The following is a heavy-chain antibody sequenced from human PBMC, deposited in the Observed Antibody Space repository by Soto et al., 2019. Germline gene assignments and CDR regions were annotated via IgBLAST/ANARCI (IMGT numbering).Heavy chain of an antibody. CDR2: IYPGDSDT. Sequence: GESLKISCKGSGYSFTSYWIGWVRQMPGKGLEWMGIIYPGDSDTRYSPSFQGQVTISADKSISTAYLQWSSLKASDTAMYYCARLDTYYYGSGSCSYFDYWGQGTLVTVSS. J-gene: IGHJ4*02. D-gene: IGHD3-10*01. CDR1: GYSFTSYW. CDR3: ARLDTYYYGSGSCSYFDY. V-gene: IGHV5-51*01.